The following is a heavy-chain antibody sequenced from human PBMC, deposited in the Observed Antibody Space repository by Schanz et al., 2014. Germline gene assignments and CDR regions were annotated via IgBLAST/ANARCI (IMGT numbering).Heavy chain of an antibody. CDR2: ISYDGTNE. V-gene: IGHV3-30*18. CDR1: GFTFSQYG. CDR3: AKDRGDGYSNGIFQY. D-gene: IGHD5-18*01. J-gene: IGHJ4*02. Sequence: QVQLVESGGGVVRPGGSLRLSCAASGFTFSQYGMHWVRQAPGKGLEWVAVISYDGTNEYYAESVKGRFTISRDNAKNTFYLHMNSLRNEDTAVYFCAKDRGDGYSNGIFQYWGLGTLVTVSS.